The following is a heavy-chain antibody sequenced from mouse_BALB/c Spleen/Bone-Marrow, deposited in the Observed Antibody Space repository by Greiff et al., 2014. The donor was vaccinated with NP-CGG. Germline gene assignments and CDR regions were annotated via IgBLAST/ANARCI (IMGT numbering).Heavy chain of an antibody. Sequence: RAELVKPGASVRLSCKASGYTFTIYYMFWVKQRPGQGLEWIGEINPSNGGTNFNEKFKSKATLTVDKSSSTAYMQLSSLTSEDSAVYYCTRNGPDSSGYPAWFAYWGQGTLVTVSA. CDR1: GYTFTIYY. CDR3: TRNGPDSSGYPAWFAY. J-gene: IGHJ3*01. D-gene: IGHD3-2*01. V-gene: IGHV1S81*02. CDR2: INPSNGGT.